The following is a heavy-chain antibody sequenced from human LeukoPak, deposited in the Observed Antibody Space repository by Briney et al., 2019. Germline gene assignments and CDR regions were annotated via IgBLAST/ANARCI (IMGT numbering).Heavy chain of an antibody. CDR1: GDTFSNYV. Sequence: ASVKVSCKASGDTFSNYVISWFRQAPGQGLEWMGGIIPIFGTTHSAQKFQGRVTFTADDSTTTAYMELSSLRSEDTAVYYCAAEAYSGSYSIGYWGQGTLVTVSS. D-gene: IGHD1-26*01. J-gene: IGHJ4*02. CDR2: IIPIFGTT. CDR3: AAEAYSGSYSIGY. V-gene: IGHV1-69*01.